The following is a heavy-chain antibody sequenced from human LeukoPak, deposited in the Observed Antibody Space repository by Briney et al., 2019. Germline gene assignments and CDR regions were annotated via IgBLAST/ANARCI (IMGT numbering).Heavy chain of an antibody. J-gene: IGHJ4*02. V-gene: IGHV1-46*01. CDR2: INPSGGSP. CDR1: GYTFTKNY. Sequence: GASVTLSCKTFGYTFTKNYLHWVRQAPGQGLEWMGIINPSGGSPSYAQKFQGRVTMTRDTSTSTVYMELSSLRSEDTAVYYCARWNTAMDSWGQGTLVTVSS. CDR3: ARWNTAMDS. D-gene: IGHD5-18*01.